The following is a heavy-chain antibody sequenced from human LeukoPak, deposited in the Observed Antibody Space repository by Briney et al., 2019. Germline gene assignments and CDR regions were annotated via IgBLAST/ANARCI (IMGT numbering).Heavy chain of an antibody. Sequence: GGSLRLSCAASGFTFSSYSMNWVRQAPGKGLEWVSSISSSSSYIYYADSVKGRFTISRENAKNSLYLQMNSLRAEDTPVYYCARDRDIVVVPAPLDYWGQGTLVTVSS. CDR3: ARDRDIVVVPAPLDY. CDR1: GFTFSSYS. J-gene: IGHJ4*02. V-gene: IGHV3-21*01. D-gene: IGHD2-2*01. CDR2: ISSSSSYI.